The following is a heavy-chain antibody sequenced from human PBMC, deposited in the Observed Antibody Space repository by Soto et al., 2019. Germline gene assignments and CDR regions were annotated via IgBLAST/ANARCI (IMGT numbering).Heavy chain of an antibody. J-gene: IGHJ4*02. CDR2: MTPNSGDT. CDR3: ARNLYNTGSFDH. D-gene: IGHD1-20*01. V-gene: IGHV1-8*02. CDR1: GYTFTSYD. Sequence: QVQLVQSGAEVKKPGASVKVSCKASGYTFTSYDINWVQQAPGQGLEWVGWMTPNSGDTGYAQTFQGRVTLTRDTSRSTAYMELSSLTSEDTAVYYCARNLYNTGSFDHWGQGTLVTVSS.